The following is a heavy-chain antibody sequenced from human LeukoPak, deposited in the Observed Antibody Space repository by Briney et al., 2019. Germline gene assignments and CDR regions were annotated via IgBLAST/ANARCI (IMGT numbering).Heavy chain of an antibody. CDR3: ASLVGATPFVAFDI. CDR2: INPNSGGT. CDR1: GYTFAGYY. Sequence: ASVKVSCKASGYTFAGYYMHWVRQAPGQGLEWMGWINPNSGGTNYAQKFQDRVTMTRDTSISTAYMELSRLRSDDTAVYYCASLVGATPFVAFDIWGQGTMVTVSS. J-gene: IGHJ3*02. V-gene: IGHV1-2*02. D-gene: IGHD1-26*01.